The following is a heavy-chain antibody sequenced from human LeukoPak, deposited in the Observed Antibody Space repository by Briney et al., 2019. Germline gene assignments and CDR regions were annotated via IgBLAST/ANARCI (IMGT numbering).Heavy chain of an antibody. Sequence: PGGSLRLSCAASGFTFSSYAMSWVRQAPGKGLEWVSAISGSGGSTYYADSVKGRFTISRDNSKNTLYLQMNSLRAEDTAVYYCAKVDKNLAAGYYYYGMDVWGQGTTVTVSS. CDR3: AKVDKNLAAGYYYYGMDV. CDR1: GFTFSSYA. V-gene: IGHV3-23*01. CDR2: ISGSGGST. J-gene: IGHJ6*02. D-gene: IGHD3/OR15-3a*01.